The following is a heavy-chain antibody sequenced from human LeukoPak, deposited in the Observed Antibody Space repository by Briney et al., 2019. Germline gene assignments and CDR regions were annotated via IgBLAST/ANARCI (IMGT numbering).Heavy chain of an antibody. CDR1: GFTFSSFW. Sequence: AGSLRLSCAASGFTFSSFWMTWVPQAPGKGLEWVANIRQDGGETYYVDSVKGRFTISRDNAKTSLYLQMTSLRAEDAAVYYCARRYHFDSSGLHWRSPFDIWGQGTMVAVSS. V-gene: IGHV3-7*01. CDR2: IRQDGGET. J-gene: IGHJ3*02. CDR3: ARRYHFDSSGLHWRSPFDI. D-gene: IGHD3-22*01.